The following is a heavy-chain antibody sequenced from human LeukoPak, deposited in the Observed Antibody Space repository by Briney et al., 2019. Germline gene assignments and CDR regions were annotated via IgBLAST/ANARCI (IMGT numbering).Heavy chain of an antibody. CDR3: ARGRSITLLRGVAMSDGFDV. D-gene: IGHD3-10*01. Sequence: PGGSLRLSCTASGFTFSSYGMNWVRQAPGKGLEWVSFIYTSGSYIYYGDSVKGRVTISRDNAKNSLYLQMNGLRAEDTAVYYCARGRSITLLRGVAMSDGFDVWGQGAMVTVSS. V-gene: IGHV3-21*01. CDR1: GFTFSSYG. CDR2: IYTSGSYI. J-gene: IGHJ3*01.